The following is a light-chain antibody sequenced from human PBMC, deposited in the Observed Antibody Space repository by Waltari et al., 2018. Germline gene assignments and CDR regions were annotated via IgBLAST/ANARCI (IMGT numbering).Light chain of an antibody. J-gene: IGLJ3*02. CDR2: EGT. CDR3: CSYAGRSTWV. V-gene: IGLV2-23*01. CDR1: SSGVGSYKF. Sequence: QSALTQPASASGSPGQSITISCTATSSGVGSYKFVSWYQQHPGKAPKLMIYEGTKRPSGVSNRFSGSKSGNTASLTISGLQAEDEADYYCCSYAGRSTWVFGGGTKLTVL.